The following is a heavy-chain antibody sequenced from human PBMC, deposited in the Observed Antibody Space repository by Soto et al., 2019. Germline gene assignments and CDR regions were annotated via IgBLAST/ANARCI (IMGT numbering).Heavy chain of an antibody. CDR3: ARDPYYYDSSGYYVHYFEY. CDR1: GGTFSSYA. Sequence: SVKVSCKASGGTFSSYAISWVRQAPGQGLEWMGGIIPIFGTANYAQKFQGRVTITADESTSTAYMELSSLRSEDTAVYYCARDPYYYDSSGYYVHYFEYWGQGTLVTVS. CDR2: IIPIFGTA. J-gene: IGHJ4*02. D-gene: IGHD3-22*01. V-gene: IGHV1-69*13.